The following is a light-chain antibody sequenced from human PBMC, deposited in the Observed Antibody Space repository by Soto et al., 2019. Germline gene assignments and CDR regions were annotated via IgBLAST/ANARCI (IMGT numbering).Light chain of an antibody. V-gene: IGLV3-21*02. Sequence: SSELTQPPSVSVAPGQTARITCGGNNIGSKSVHWYQQKPGQAPVLVVYADSDRPSGIPERFSGSNSGNTSTLTISRVEAGDEADYYCQVWDSGSDHYVFGTGTKLTVL. CDR2: ADS. CDR3: QVWDSGSDHYV. CDR1: NIGSKS. J-gene: IGLJ1*01.